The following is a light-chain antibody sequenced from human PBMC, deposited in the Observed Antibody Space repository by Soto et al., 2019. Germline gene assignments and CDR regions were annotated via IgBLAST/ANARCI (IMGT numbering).Light chain of an antibody. CDR1: QSISSH. V-gene: IGKV3-15*01. CDR3: QQHGTSPIT. J-gene: IGKJ5*01. CDR2: GAS. Sequence: EIVLTQSPATLSVSPGERATLSCRASQSISSHLVWYQQKPGQAPRLVIYGASTRATGIPARFSGSGSGTEFTLTISSLEPEDFAVYYCQQHGTSPITFGQGTRLESK.